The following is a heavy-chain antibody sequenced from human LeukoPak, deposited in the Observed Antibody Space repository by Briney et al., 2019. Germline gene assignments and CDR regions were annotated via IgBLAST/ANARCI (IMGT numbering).Heavy chain of an antibody. D-gene: IGHD6-13*01. V-gene: IGHV3-21*06. J-gene: IGHJ4*02. CDR3: ARYRSSPNLDY. Sequence: PGGSLRLSCAASGFTFSPYTMNWVRQAPGKGLEWVSSISSSSNHIYYADAVKGRFTISRDNANNSVYLQMNSLRADDTAVYYCARYRSSPNLDYWGQGTLVTVSS. CDR2: ISSSSNHI. CDR1: GFTFSPYT.